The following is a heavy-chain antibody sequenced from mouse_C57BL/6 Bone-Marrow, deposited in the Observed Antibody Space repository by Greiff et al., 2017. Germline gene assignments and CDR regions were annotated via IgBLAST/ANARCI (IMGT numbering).Heavy chain of an antibody. J-gene: IGHJ1*03. V-gene: IGHV1-69*01. CDR3: ARLGLDVSTLHFPYWYFDV. D-gene: IGHD5-1*01. CDR2: IDPSDSYT. Sequence: VQLQQPGAELVMPGASVKLSCKASGYTFTSYWMHWVKQRPGQGLEWIGEIDPSDSYTNYNQKFKGKYTLTVDKSSSTAYMQLSSLTSEDSAVYYCARLGLDVSTLHFPYWYFDVWGTGTTVTVSS. CDR1: GYTFTSYW.